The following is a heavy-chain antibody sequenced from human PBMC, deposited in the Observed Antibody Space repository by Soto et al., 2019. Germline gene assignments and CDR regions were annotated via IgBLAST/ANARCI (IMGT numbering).Heavy chain of an antibody. CDR2: IIPIFATV. J-gene: IGHJ4*02. D-gene: IGHD5-18*01. CDR1: GGSFSSNP. CDR3: ARGGRGYSSAPRYYFDY. Sequence: QVQLVQSGSEVKKPGSSVKVSCKASGGSFSSNPISWVRQAPGQGIEWMAGIIPIFATVHYAQKFQGRVTITADESTSTAYMELTSLRSEDTAVYFCARGGRGYSSAPRYYFDYWCQGTLVTVSS. V-gene: IGHV1-69*01.